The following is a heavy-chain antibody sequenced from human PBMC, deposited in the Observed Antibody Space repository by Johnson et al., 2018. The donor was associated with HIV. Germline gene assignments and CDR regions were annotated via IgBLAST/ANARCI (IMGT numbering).Heavy chain of an antibody. CDR3: ARRRLVNPVDDAFDI. CDR1: GFTLSGYW. Sequence: VQLVESGGGLVQPGGSLRHSCAASGFTLSGYWMHWVRQVPGKGLAWVSRIDSDGSTTDYADSVKGRFTISIDNAKSILSLQMNSLRAEDTAVYYCARRRLVNPVDDAFDIWGQGTMVTVSS. CDR2: IDSDGSTT. V-gene: IGHV3-74*02. D-gene: IGHD3-16*01. J-gene: IGHJ3*02.